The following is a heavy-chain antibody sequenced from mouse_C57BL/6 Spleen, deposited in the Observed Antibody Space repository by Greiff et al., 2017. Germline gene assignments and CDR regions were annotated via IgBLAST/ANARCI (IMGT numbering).Heavy chain of an antibody. V-gene: IGHV3-6*01. J-gene: IGHJ2*01. CDR3: ARVDGYYHVLY. Sequence: DVKLVESGPGLVKPSQSLSLTCSVTGYSITSGYYWNWIRQFPGNKLEWMGYISYDGSNNYNPSLKNRISITRDTSKNQFFLKLNSVTTEDTATYYCARVDGYYHVLYWGQGTTLTVSS. CDR1: GYSITSGYY. CDR2: ISYDGSN. D-gene: IGHD2-3*01.